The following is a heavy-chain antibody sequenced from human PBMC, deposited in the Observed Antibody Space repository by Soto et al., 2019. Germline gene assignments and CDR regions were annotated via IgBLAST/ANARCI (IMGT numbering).Heavy chain of an antibody. CDR1: GFTFSGYW. D-gene: IGHD2-15*01. CDR3: ALGYCSGGGCSSLGY. CDR2: IKHDGTEK. V-gene: IGHV3-7*01. Sequence: EVQLVESGGGLVQPGGSLRLSCAASGFTFSGYWMTWVRQAPGKGLEWVANIKHDGTEKYYVDYVKGRFTISRDNAKNSLYLQMNSLRAEDAAVYFCALGYCSGGGCSSLGYWGQGTLVTVSS. J-gene: IGHJ4*02.